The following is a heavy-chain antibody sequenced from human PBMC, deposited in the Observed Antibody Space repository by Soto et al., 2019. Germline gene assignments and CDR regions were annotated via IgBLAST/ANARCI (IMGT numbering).Heavy chain of an antibody. CDR2: ISHSGST. Sequence: WTWIRRTPGKGLEWIGEISHSGSTNYNPSLMSRVTMSADTSKKQFSLRLSSVTAADTALYFCARGYESSRRYLPLLDYWGQGTLVTVSS. D-gene: IGHD3-22*01. CDR3: ARGYESSRRYLPLLDY. V-gene: IGHV4-34*01. J-gene: IGHJ4*02.